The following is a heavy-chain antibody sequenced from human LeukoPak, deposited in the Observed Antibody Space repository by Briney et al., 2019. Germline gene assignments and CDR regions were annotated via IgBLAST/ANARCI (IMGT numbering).Heavy chain of an antibody. J-gene: IGHJ4*02. CDR3: ASFLVGIVGATHVDY. D-gene: IGHD1-26*01. CDR2: IYYGGNT. V-gene: IGHV4-59*01. CDR1: GGSISSYY. Sequence: PSETLSLTCTVSGGSISSYYWSWIRQPPGKGLECIGYIYYGGNTNYNPSLKSRVTISVATSTNQFALKLSSVTAADTAVYYCASFLVGIVGATHVDYWGQGTRVTVSS.